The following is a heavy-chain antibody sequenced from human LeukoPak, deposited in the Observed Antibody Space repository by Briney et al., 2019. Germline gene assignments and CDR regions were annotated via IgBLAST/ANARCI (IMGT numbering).Heavy chain of an antibody. J-gene: IGHJ4*02. CDR3: ARDYYYDSSGFFY. Sequence: GGSLRLSCAASGFTFSSYWMNWARQAPGKGLEWVASINHNGNVNYYVDSVKGRFTISRDNAKNSLYLQMSNLRAEDTAVYYCARDYYYDSSGFFYWGQGTLVTVSS. CDR1: GFTFSSYW. D-gene: IGHD3-22*01. V-gene: IGHV3-7*03. CDR2: INHNGNVN.